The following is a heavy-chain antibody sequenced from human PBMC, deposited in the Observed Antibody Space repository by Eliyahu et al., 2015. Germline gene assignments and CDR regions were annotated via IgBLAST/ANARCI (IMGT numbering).Heavy chain of an antibody. CDR2: INAGNGNT. CDR1: GYTFTSYX. D-gene: IGHD2-21*02. J-gene: IGHJ3*02. CDR3: ARGTHCGGDCYHDAFDI. V-gene: IGHV1-3*01. Sequence: QVQLVQSGAEVKKPGASVKVSCKASGYTFTSYXMXWVXXAPGQXLEWXGWINAGNGNTKYSQKFQGRVTITRDTSASTAYMELSSLRSEDTAVYYCARGTHCGGDCYHDAFDIWGQGTMVTVSS.